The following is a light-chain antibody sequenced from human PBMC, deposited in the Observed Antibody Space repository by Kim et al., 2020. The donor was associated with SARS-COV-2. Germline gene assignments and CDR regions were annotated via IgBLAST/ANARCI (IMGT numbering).Light chain of an antibody. Sequence: QSALTQPASVSGSPGQSITISCTGTSSDVGGYNYVSWYQQHPGNAPKLLIFDVSRRPSGVSYRFSGSKSGNTASLTISGLQAEDEADYYCSSYTSSTTRVFGGGTQLTVL. CDR1: SSDVGGYNY. J-gene: IGLJ2*01. V-gene: IGLV2-14*03. CDR2: DVS. CDR3: SSYTSSTTRV.